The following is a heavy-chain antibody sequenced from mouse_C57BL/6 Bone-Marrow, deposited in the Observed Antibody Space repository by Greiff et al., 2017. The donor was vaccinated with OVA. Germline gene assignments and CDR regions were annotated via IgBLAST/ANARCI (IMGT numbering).Heavy chain of an antibody. CDR1: GYTFTSYW. V-gene: IGHV1-69*01. D-gene: IGHD1-1*01. CDR3: ARTLRD. Sequence: VKLQQPGAELVMPGASVKLSCKASGYTFTSYWMHWVKQRPGQGLEWIGEIDPSDSYTNYNQKFKGKSTLTVDKSSSTAYMQLSSLTSEDSAVYYCARTLRDWGQGTLSLSPQ. J-gene: IGHJ3*01. CDR2: IDPSDSYT.